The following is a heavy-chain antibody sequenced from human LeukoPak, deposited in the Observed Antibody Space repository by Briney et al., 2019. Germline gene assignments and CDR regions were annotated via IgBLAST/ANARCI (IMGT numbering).Heavy chain of an antibody. CDR2: ISYSGTT. CDR3: ARWKYTSARVDFDS. J-gene: IGHJ4*02. CDR1: GGSISNYY. V-gene: IGHV4-59*01. D-gene: IGHD6-19*01. Sequence: SETLSLTCTVSGGSISNYYWNWIRQPPGEGLEWIGYISYSGTTNYNPSLKSRVTISVDTSKNQFSLKLSSVTAADTAVYYCARWKYTSARVDFDSWGQGTLVTVSS.